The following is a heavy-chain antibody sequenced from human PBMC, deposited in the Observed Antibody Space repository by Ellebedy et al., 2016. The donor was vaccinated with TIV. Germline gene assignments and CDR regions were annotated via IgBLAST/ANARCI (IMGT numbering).Heavy chain of an antibody. CDR3: AKTASKGRGWRTPIDY. Sequence: PGGSLRLSCAASGFSFSTYGMHWVRQAPGKGLVWVSRINSDGSDTAYADSVQGRFTISRDNSETTLYLQMNSLRAEDTAVYYCAKTASKGRGWRTPIDYWGQGTLVTVSS. V-gene: IGHV3-74*01. J-gene: IGHJ4*02. CDR2: INSDGSDT. D-gene: IGHD6-19*01. CDR1: GFSFSTYG.